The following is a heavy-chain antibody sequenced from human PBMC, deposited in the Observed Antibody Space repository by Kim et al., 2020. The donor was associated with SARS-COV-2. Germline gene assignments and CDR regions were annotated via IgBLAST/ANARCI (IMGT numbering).Heavy chain of an antibody. CDR3: GRLDFGDDY. Sequence: GGSLRLSCAASGFTVSSYVMSWVRQTPGKGLEWLSLIYPDGYPYYADSVKGRFTISRDTSESTLYLQMNSLRADDTAVYYCGRLDFGDDYWGQGTLVTVSS. D-gene: IGHD4-17*01. CDR2: IYPDGYP. J-gene: IGHJ4*02. CDR1: GFTVSSYV. V-gene: IGHV3-53*01.